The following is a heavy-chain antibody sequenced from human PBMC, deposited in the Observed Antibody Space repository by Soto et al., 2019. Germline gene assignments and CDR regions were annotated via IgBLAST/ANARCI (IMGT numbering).Heavy chain of an antibody. D-gene: IGHD6-13*01. V-gene: IGHV1-46*01. CDR1: GYTFTNYY. Sequence: QVQLVQSGAEVKNPGASVKVSCKASGYTFTNYYIHWVRQAPGQGLERMAIINPSGGSTNYAQKFQGRVTLARDTFTSTVYMELSSLRSEDTAIYYCARGLAAGDYWGQGTLVTVSS. J-gene: IGHJ4*02. CDR3: ARGLAAGDY. CDR2: INPSGGST.